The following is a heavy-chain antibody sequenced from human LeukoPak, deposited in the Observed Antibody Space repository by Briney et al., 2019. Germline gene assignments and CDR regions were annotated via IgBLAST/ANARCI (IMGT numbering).Heavy chain of an antibody. CDR2: IIPIFGTA. V-gene: IGHV1-69*13. J-gene: IGHJ4*02. CDR3: ARARFDIVVVPAAPNFDY. Sequence: GASVKVSCKASGYTFTSYGISWVRQAPGQGLEWMGGIIPIFGTANYAQKFQGRVTITADESTSTAYMELSSLRSEDTAVYYCARARFDIVVVPAAPNFDYWGQGTLVTVSS. CDR1: GYTFTSYG. D-gene: IGHD2-2*01.